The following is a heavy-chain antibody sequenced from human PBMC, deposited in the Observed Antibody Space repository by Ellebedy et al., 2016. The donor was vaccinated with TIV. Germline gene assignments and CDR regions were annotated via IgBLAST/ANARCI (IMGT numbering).Heavy chain of an antibody. CDR2: INHSGST. V-gene: IGHV4-34*01. D-gene: IGHD3-10*01. J-gene: IGHJ6*02. CDR1: GGSFSGYY. CDR3: ARLLITMVYGMDV. Sequence: MPGGSLRLSCAVYGGSFSGYYWSWIRQPPGRGLEWIGEINHSGSTNYNPSLKSRVIISVDTSKNQFSLKLISVTAADTAVYYCARLLITMVYGMDVWGQGTTVTVSS.